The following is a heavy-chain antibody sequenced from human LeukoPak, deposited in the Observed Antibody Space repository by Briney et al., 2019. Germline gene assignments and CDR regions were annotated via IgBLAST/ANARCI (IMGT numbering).Heavy chain of an antibody. Sequence: GGSLRLSCAASGFTFSTYSMYWVRQAPGKGLEWVSYISYSTTPIYYSDSVNGRFTISRDNAKNSLYLQMNSLRAEDTAVYYCATTSIAARPRSGMDVWGQGTTVTVSS. CDR3: ATTSIAARPRSGMDV. CDR2: ISYSTTPI. D-gene: IGHD6-6*01. CDR1: GFTFSTYS. J-gene: IGHJ6*02. V-gene: IGHV3-48*01.